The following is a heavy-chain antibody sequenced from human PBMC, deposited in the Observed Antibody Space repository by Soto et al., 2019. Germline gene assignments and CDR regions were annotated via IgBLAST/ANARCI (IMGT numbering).Heavy chain of an antibody. Sequence: EVQLVESGGGLVKPGGSLRLSCAASGFTFTNDWMNWVRQAPGKGLEWVGRIMSNTDGETTDYAAPVKGRFTISRDDSKNTLYLQMNSLITEDTAVYYCTTGRGSGWTRGCDYWGQGTLVTVSS. J-gene: IGHJ4*02. CDR3: TTGRGSGWTRGCDY. V-gene: IGHV3-15*07. D-gene: IGHD6-19*01. CDR1: GFTFTNDW. CDR2: IMSNTDGETT.